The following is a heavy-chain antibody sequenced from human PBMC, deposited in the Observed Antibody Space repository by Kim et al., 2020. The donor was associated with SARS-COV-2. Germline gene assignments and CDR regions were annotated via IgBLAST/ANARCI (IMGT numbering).Heavy chain of an antibody. CDR3: ARAGQRTGYYYVNPFDF. D-gene: IGHD3-22*01. J-gene: IGHJ4*02. Sequence: GGSLRLSCAASGFSFSSHSMHWVRQAPGKGLEWVAVIWYDGNKVYYGDSVKGRFTIYRDNSKKTLYLQMNSLRAEDTGVYFCARAGQRTGYYYVNPFDFWGLGTLVTVSS. CDR1: GFSFSSHS. CDR2: IWYDGNKV. V-gene: IGHV3-33*01.